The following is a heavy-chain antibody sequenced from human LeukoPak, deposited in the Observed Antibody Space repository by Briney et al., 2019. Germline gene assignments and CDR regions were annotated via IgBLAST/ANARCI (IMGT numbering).Heavy chain of an antibody. CDR3: ARGAGYSGYDGTYNWFDP. CDR2: MNPNSGNT. J-gene: IGHJ5*02. CDR1: GYTFTSYD. Sequence: SVKVSCKASGYTFTSYDINWVRQATGQGLEWMGWMNPNSGNTGYAQKFQGRVTMTRNTSISTAYMELSSLRSEDTAVYYCARGAGYSGYDGTYNWFDPWGQGTLVTVSS. V-gene: IGHV1-8*01. D-gene: IGHD5-12*01.